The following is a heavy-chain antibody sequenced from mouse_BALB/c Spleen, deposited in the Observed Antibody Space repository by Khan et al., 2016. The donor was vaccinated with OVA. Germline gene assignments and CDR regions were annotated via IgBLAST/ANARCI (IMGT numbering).Heavy chain of an antibody. CDR2: IWGDGST. Sequence: VQLQESGPGLVAPSQSLSITCTVSGFSLTSYGVNWVRQPPGKGLEWLGVIWGDGSTNYHSALISRLSINTDNSKNQVFLKLNSLQTDDTATYYCAKWGNSYYAMDYWGQGTSVTVSS. D-gene: IGHD2-1*01. CDR1: GFSLTSYG. CDR3: AKWGNSYYAMDY. V-gene: IGHV2-3*01. J-gene: IGHJ4*01.